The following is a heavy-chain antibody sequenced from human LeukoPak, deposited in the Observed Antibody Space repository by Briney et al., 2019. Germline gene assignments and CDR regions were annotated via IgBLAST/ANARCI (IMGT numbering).Heavy chain of an antibody. CDR1: GGSISSYY. D-gene: IGHD4-17*01. CDR3: ASLHDYGHASIDY. CDR2: IYYSGST. Sequence: SETLSLTCTVSGGSISSYYWSWIRQPPGKGLEWIGYIYYSGSTNYNPSLKSRVTISVDTSKNQFSLKLSSVTAADTAVYYCASLHDYGHASIDYWGQGTLVTVSS. J-gene: IGHJ4*02. V-gene: IGHV4-59*01.